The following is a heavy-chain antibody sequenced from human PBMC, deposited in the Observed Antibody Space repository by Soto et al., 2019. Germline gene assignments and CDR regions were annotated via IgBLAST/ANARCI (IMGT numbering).Heavy chain of an antibody. V-gene: IGHV3-23*01. CDR3: AKSSDIVLMVYAMSWFDP. Sequence: GGSLRLCCAASGCTFSSYAMSWVRQAPGKGLEWVSAISGSGGSTYYADSVKGRFTISRDNSKNTLYLQMNSLRAEDTAVYYCAKSSDIVLMVYAMSWFDPWGQGTLVTVSS. CDR2: ISGSGGST. CDR1: GCTFSSYA. J-gene: IGHJ5*02. D-gene: IGHD2-8*01.